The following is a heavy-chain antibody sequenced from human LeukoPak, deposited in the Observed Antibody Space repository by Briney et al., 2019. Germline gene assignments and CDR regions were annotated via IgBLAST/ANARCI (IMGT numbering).Heavy chain of an antibody. Sequence: AGGSLRLSCAASGFTFSSYAMICVRQAPGKGLEGVSAISCSGGSTYYADPVKGRLTISRDNSKTTLYLQINSLRAEDTAVYYCAKGSSLRITMIVGGYYFDYWGQGTLVTVSS. V-gene: IGHV3-23*01. CDR2: ISCSGGST. CDR3: AKGSSLRITMIVGGYYFDY. D-gene: IGHD3-22*01. CDR1: GFTFSSYA. J-gene: IGHJ4*02.